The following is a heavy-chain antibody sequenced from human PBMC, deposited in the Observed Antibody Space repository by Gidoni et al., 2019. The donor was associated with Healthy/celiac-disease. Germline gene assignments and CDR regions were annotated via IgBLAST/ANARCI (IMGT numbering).Heavy chain of an antibody. CDR2: INHSGST. J-gene: IGHJ6*02. Sequence: QVQLQQWGAGLLKPSETLSLTCAVYGGSFSGYYWSWIRQPPGKGLEWIGEINHSGSTNYNPSLKSRVTISVDTSKNQFSLKLSSVTAADTAVYYCARRREYYYDSSGYPYYYGMDVWGQGTTVTVSS. CDR3: ARRREYYYDSSGYPYYYGMDV. V-gene: IGHV4-34*01. D-gene: IGHD3-22*01. CDR1: GGSFSGYY.